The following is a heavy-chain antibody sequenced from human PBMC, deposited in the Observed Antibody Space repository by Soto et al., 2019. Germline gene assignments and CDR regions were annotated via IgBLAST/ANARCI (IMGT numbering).Heavy chain of an antibody. V-gene: IGHV1-18*01. J-gene: IGHJ4*02. CDR2: ISAYNGNT. D-gene: IGHD3-10*01. CDR1: GYTFTSYG. CDR3: ARDKGDGSGSYYGY. Sequence: QVQLVQSGAEVKKPGASVKVACKASGYTFTSYGINWVRQAPGQGLEWMGWISAYNGNTNYAQKLQGRVTMTTDTAXSTAYMELRRLRSDDTAVFYCARDKGDGSGSYYGYWGQGTLVTVSS.